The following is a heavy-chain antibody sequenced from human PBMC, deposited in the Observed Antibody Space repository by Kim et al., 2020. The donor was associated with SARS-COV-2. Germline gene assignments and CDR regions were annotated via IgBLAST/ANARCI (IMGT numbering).Heavy chain of an antibody. D-gene: IGHD6-6*01. J-gene: IGHJ3*02. CDR1: GFTFGDFA. CDR2: LSWNRGVI. V-gene: IGHV3-9*01. CDR3: AKDLVSSSFRAFHI. Sequence: GGSLRLSCAASGFTFGDFAMHWVRQVPGKRLEWVSCLSWNRGVIGSADSVKGRFTISRHNAENSLYLQMNSLRAEDTAFYYCAKDLVSSSFRAFHIWGQGAMVTGSS.